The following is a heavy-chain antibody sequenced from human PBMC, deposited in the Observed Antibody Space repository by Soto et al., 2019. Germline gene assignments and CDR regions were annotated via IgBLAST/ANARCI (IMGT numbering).Heavy chain of an antibody. CDR1: GFTFSSYG. Sequence: GGSLRLSCAASGFTFSSYGMHWVRQAPGKGLEWVAVIWYDGSNKYYADSVKGRFTISRDNSKNTLYLQMNSLRAEGTAVYYCARGTTIFGVVICPFDYWGQGTLVTVSS. J-gene: IGHJ4*02. D-gene: IGHD3-3*01. CDR3: ARGTTIFGVVICPFDY. CDR2: IWYDGSNK. V-gene: IGHV3-33*01.